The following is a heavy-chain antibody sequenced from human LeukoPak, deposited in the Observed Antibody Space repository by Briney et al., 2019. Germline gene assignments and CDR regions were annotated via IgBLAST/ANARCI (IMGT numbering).Heavy chain of an antibody. V-gene: IGHV3-33*01. CDR2: VWHDGSNK. CDR3: ARELFGSGSCPDY. CDR1: GFTFSSYA. Sequence: GGSLRLSCTAPGFTFSSYAIHWIRQAPGKGLEWGALVWHDGSNKYYADSVKGRFTISRDNSKNTVYLQINSLRAEDTAVYYCARELFGSGSCPDYWGQGTLVTVSS. D-gene: IGHD3-10*01. J-gene: IGHJ4*02.